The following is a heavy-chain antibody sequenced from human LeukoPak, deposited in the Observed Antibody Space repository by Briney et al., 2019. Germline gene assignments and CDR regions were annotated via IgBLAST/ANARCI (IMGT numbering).Heavy chain of an antibody. CDR3: ARGLRFLEWLFNYYYYYMDV. D-gene: IGHD3-3*01. CDR2: INTNTGNP. Sequence: ASVKVSCKASGYTFTSYAMNWVRQAPGQGLEWMGWINTNTGNPTYAQGFTGRFVFSLDTSVSTAHLQISSLKAEDTAVYYCARGLRFLEWLFNYYYYYMDVWGKGTTVTVSS. V-gene: IGHV7-4-1*02. J-gene: IGHJ6*03. CDR1: GYTFTSYA.